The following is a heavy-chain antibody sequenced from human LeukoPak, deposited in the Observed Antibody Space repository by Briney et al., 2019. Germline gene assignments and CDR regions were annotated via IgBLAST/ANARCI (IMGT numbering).Heavy chain of an antibody. Sequence: SETLSLTCAVYGGSFSGYYWSWIRQPPGKGLEWIGEINHSGSTNYNPSLKSRVTISVDTSKNQFSLKLSSVTAADTAVYYCARASYGDYRAGFDYWGQGTLVTVSS. CDR2: INHSGST. CDR3: ARASYGDYRAGFDY. J-gene: IGHJ4*02. V-gene: IGHV4-34*01. D-gene: IGHD4-17*01. CDR1: GGSFSGYY.